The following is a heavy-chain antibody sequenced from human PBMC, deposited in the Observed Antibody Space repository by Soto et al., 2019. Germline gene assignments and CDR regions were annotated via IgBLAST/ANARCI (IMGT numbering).Heavy chain of an antibody. CDR1: GRSISSGGYY. J-gene: IGHJ4*02. Sequence: PSETLSLTCTVSGRSISSGGYYWSWILQHPGKGLEWIGYIYRSGSTYYKSSLKSRVTISIDTSKNQFSLKLTSVTAGDTAVYYCARGEDSSNWYPFDFWGQGVLVTVSS. CDR2: IYRSGST. V-gene: IGHV4-31*03. D-gene: IGHD6-13*01. CDR3: ARGEDSSNWYPFDF.